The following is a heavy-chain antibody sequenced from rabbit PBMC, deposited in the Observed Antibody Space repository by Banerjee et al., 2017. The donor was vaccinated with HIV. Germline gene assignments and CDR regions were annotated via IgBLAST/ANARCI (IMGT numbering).Heavy chain of an antibody. J-gene: IGHJ4*01. CDR3: ARDGRGIYDDYGDYYFTV. CDR1: GFSFSSNCW. V-gene: IGHV1S45*01. CDR2: INTSSGNT. D-gene: IGHD2-1*01. Sequence: QEQLEESGGDLVKPEGSLTLTCTASGFSFSSNCWICWVRQAPGKGLEWIACINTSSGNTVYATWAKGRFTISRTSSTTVALQMTSLTAADTATYFCARDGRGIYDDYGDYYFTVWGPGTLVTVS.